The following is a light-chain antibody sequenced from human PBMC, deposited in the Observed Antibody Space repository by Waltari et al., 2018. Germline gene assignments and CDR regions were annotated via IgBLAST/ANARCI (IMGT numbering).Light chain of an antibody. CDR2: DAS. CDR1: QGVRSD. CDR3: LQDYAYPLT. V-gene: IGKV1-6*01. Sequence: AIQMTQSPSSLSASVGDPATITCRATQGVRSDLGWYQQKPGQAPKLLIYDASTLQSGVPSRFSGSGSGTDFTLTITSLQPEDYATYYCLQDYAYPLTFGGGTRVEIK. J-gene: IGKJ4*01.